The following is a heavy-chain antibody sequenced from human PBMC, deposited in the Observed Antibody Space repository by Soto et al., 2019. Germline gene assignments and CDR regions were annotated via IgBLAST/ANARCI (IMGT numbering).Heavy chain of an antibody. V-gene: IGHV4-34*01. D-gene: IGHD6-13*01. CDR1: GGSFSGYY. CDR3: ARGRKGFSSSCYVD. CDR2: INDSGGT. Sequence: ASETLSLTCAVYGGSFSGYYWTWIRQPPGKGPEWIGEINDSGGTDYNPSLKSRVTISLDTSKNQLSLKLSSVTAADTAVYYCARGRKGFSSSCYVDWGQGTLVTVSS. J-gene: IGHJ4*02.